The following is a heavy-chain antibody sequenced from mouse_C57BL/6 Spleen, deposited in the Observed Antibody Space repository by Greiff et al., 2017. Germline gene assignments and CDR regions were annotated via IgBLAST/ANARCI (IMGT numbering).Heavy chain of an antibody. V-gene: IGHV1-64*01. CDR2: IHPNSGST. CDR3: ARFPSSGTFYFDY. J-gene: IGHJ2*01. CDR1: GYTFTSYW. Sequence: VQLQQPGAELVKPGASVKLSCKASGYTFTSYWMHWVKQRPGQGLEWIGMIHPNSGSTNYNEKFKSKATLTVDKSSSTAYMQLSSLTSEDSAVYYCARFPSSGTFYFDYWGQGTTLTVSS. D-gene: IGHD3-2*02.